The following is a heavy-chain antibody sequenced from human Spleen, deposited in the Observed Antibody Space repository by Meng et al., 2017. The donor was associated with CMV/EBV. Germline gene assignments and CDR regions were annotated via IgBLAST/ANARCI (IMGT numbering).Heavy chain of an antibody. D-gene: IGHD3-3*01. J-gene: IGHJ6*02. CDR1: GFTSNHYA. CDR3: ARGHHDLWNGLTFYYGMDV. Sequence: GGSLRLSCAASGFTSNHYAIHWVRQAPGQGLEWMGWMNLNSGSTGYAQKFQGRVTITRSTSITTAYMELSSLNSEDTAVYYCARGHHDLWNGLTFYYGMDVWGQGTTVTVSS. CDR2: MNLNSGST. V-gene: IGHV1-8*03.